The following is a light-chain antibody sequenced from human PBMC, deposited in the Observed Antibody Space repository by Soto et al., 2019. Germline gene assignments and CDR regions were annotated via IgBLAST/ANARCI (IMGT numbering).Light chain of an antibody. J-gene: IGKJ5*01. CDR2: DST. CDR1: QSIHTS. V-gene: IGKV3-11*01. CDR3: QQRNVWPPIT. Sequence: VLTQSPATLSLSPCERVTLSCKASQSIHTSLAWYQQKPGQPPRLVVYDSTLRANGVPDRFGGSRSGTEFTLTINNLEPEDFAVYYCQQRNVWPPITFGQGTRLEIK.